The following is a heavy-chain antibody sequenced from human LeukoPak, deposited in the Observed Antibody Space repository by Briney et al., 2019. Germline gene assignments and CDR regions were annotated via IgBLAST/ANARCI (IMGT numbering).Heavy chain of an antibody. Sequence: GGSLRLSCAASGLTFSSHWMHWVRQAPGKGLEWVAVISYDGSNKYYADSVKGRFTISRDNSKNTLYLQMNSLRAEDTAVYYCARDRGGYCSGGSCYSFDYWGQGTLVTVSS. CDR1: GLTFSSHW. D-gene: IGHD2-15*01. V-gene: IGHV3-30-3*01. CDR2: ISYDGSNK. J-gene: IGHJ4*02. CDR3: ARDRGGYCSGGSCYSFDY.